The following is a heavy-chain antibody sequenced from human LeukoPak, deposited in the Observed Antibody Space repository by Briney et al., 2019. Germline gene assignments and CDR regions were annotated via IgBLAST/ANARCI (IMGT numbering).Heavy chain of an antibody. J-gene: IGHJ4*02. CDR2: IYSDNT. CDR1: GFTVSSNS. D-gene: IGHD4/OR15-4a*01. V-gene: IGHV3-53*01. Sequence: GGSLRLSCTVSGFTVSSNSMSWVRQAPGKGLEWVSFIYSDNTHFSDSVKGRFTISRDNSKNTLYLQMNSLRAEDTAVYYCARRAGAYSHPYDYWGQGTLVTVSS. CDR3: ARRAGAYSHPYDY.